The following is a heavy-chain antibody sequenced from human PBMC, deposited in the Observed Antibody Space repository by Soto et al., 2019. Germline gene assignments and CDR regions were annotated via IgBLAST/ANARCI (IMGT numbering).Heavy chain of an antibody. CDR2: ISYDGSNK. Sequence: MNWVRQAPGKGLEWVSIISYDGSNKYYADSVKGRFTISRDNSKNTLYLQMNSLRAEDTAVYYCANRAHCSSTNCYVSFFDCWGQGTLVTVSS. J-gene: IGHJ4*02. CDR3: ANRAHCSSTNCYVSFFDC. D-gene: IGHD2-2*01. V-gene: IGHV3-30*18.